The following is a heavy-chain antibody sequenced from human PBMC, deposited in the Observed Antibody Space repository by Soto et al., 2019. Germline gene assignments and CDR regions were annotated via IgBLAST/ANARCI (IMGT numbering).Heavy chain of an antibody. V-gene: IGHV3-21*01. Sequence: GGSLRLSCAASGFTFSSYSMNWVRQAPGKGLEWVSSISSSSSYIYYADSVKGRFTISRDNAKNSLYLQMNSLRAEDTAVYYCARTYCSSTSCYSDAFDIWGQGTMVTVSS. D-gene: IGHD2-2*01. CDR2: ISSSSSYI. CDR1: GFTFSSYS. J-gene: IGHJ3*02. CDR3: ARTYCSSTSCYSDAFDI.